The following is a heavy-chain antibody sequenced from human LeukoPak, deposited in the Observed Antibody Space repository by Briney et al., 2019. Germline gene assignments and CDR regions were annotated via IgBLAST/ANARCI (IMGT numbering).Heavy chain of an antibody. CDR3: AKFLAGLYGTLDY. V-gene: IGHV3-23*01. CDR1: GFTFSTHG. Sequence: GGSLRLSCAGSGFTFSTHGMNWVRQAPGKGLEWVSGVTPSGDPTYYADSVKGRFIISRDNSKNTMYLQMNSLRAEDTGVYYCAKFLAGLYGTLDYWGQGTLVTVSS. CDR2: VTPSGDPT. J-gene: IGHJ4*02. D-gene: IGHD4-17*01.